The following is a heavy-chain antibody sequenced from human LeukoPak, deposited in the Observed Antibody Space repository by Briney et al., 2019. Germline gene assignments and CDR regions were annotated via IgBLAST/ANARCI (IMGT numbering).Heavy chain of an antibody. J-gene: IGHJ4*02. V-gene: IGHV3-7*01. CDR3: ARDGGWYRDY. D-gene: IGHD6-19*01. Sequence: GGSLRLSCAASRFTFSTYEMSWVRQAPGKGLEWVANIRQDGGDKNYIDSVKGRFTISRDNAKNSLFLQMDSLRAEDTAVYYCARDGGWYRDYWGQGSLVTVSS. CDR1: RFTFSTYE. CDR2: IRQDGGDK.